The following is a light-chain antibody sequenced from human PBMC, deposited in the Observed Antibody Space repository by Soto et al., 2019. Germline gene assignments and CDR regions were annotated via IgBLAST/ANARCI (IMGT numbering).Light chain of an antibody. J-gene: IGKJ1*01. CDR2: AAS. CDR1: QSIDRC. CDR3: QQSYSTLTWT. V-gene: IGKV1-39*01. Sequence: DIQMTQSPSSLSASVGDTVTITCRASQSIDRCLNWYQQKSGSAPKLLIYAASRLQSGVPSRFSGSGYGTNFTLTMSSLQPEDFATYYCQQSYSTLTWTFGQGTKVDIK.